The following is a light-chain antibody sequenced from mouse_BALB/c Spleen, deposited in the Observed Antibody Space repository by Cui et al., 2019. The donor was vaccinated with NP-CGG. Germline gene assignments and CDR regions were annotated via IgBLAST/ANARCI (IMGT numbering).Light chain of an antibody. V-gene: IGLV1*01. CDR3: ALWYSNHWV. CDR2: GTN. CDR1: TGAVTTSNY. J-gene: IGLJ1*01. Sequence: QAVVTQEYALTTSPGETVTLTCHSSTGAVTTSNYANWVQEKPDHLFTGLIGGTNNRTPGVPARFSGSLIGDKAALTITGAQTEDETTYFCALWYSNHWVFGGGTKLTVL.